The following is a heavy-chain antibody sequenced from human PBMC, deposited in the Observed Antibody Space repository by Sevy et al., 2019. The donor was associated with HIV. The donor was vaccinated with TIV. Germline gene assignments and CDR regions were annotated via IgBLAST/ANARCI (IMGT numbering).Heavy chain of an antibody. V-gene: IGHV1-46*01. CDR1: GYSFTSYE. Sequence: ASVKVSCKASGYSFTSYEMEWVRQAPGQGLEWMGIINPSGGSTGYAQSFQGRVILTRATSTDTVYMEWNSLRSGDTAVYYCARLRSCGGDCYYFDYWGQGTLVTVSS. CDR3: ARLRSCGGDCYYFDY. J-gene: IGHJ4*02. CDR2: INPSGGST. D-gene: IGHD2-21*02.